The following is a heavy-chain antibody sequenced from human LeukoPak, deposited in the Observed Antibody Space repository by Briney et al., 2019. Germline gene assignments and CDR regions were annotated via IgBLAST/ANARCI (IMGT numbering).Heavy chain of an antibody. CDR1: GFTFSSYA. D-gene: IGHD2-21*02. V-gene: IGHV3-23*01. CDR3: AKTGLVVVAAMSDY. Sequence: GGSLRLSCAATGFTFSSYAMSWVRQAPGKGLEWVSAISGSGGSTYYADSVKGRFTISRDNPKNTLYLQMNSLRAEDTAVYYCAKTGLVVVAAMSDYWGQGTLVTVSS. CDR2: ISGSGGST. J-gene: IGHJ4*02.